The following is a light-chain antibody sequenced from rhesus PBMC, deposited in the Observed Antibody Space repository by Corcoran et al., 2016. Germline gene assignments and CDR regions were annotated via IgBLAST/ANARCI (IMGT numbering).Light chain of an antibody. V-gene: IGKV1-25*01. CDR2: KAS. CDR3: QHGYGILYS. J-gene: IGKJ2*01. CDR1: QGISNN. Sequence: DIQMTQSPSSLSASVGDRVTITCRASQGISNNLAWYQQKPGKVPKLLIYKASTLQSGIPQRFSGSGSGTDFTLTISSLQPEDFATYYCQHGYGILYSFGQGTKVEIK.